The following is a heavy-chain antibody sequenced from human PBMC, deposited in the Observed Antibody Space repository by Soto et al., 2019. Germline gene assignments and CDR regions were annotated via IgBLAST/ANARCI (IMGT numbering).Heavy chain of an antibody. CDR3: AKVTKRAAAGRYEYYKYGMDV. V-gene: IGHV3-23*01. D-gene: IGHD6-13*01. J-gene: IGHJ6*02. CDR2: ISGSGGSS. Sequence: GGSLRLSCAAAGFAFSTYAMTWVRPAPGKGLEWVSVISGSGGSSYYVSSVKGRFTISRNNSKNTLFLQMNGLRAEDTAVYYCAKVTKRAAAGRYEYYKYGMDVWGQGTTVTCSS. CDR1: GFAFSTYA.